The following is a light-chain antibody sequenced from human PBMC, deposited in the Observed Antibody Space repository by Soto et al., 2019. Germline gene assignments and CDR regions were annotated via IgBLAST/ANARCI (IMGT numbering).Light chain of an antibody. V-gene: IGLV2-14*01. CDR1: SSDVGGYNY. J-gene: IGLJ2*01. Sequence: QSALTQPASVSGSPGQSITISCTGTSSDVGGYNYVSWYQQHPGKAPKLMIYDVSNRPSGVSNRFSGSKSGNTASLTISSLQSEDEADYYCQTWGTGIGVVFGGGTKLTVL. CDR2: DVS. CDR3: QTWGTGIGVV.